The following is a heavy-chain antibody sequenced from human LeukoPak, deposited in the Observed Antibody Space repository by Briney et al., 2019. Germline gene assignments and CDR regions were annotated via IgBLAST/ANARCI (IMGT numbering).Heavy chain of an antibody. D-gene: IGHD2-2*01. CDR1: GFTFSSYG. CDR2: IWYDGSNK. V-gene: IGHV3-33*01. CDR3: ARASLGYCSSTSCYEPGDAFDI. J-gene: IGHJ3*02. Sequence: PGGSLRLSCAASGFTFSSYGMHWVRQAPGKGLEWVAVIWYDGSNKYYADSVKDRFTISRDNSKNTLYLQMNSLRAEDTAVYYCARASLGYCSSTSCYEPGDAFDIWGQGTMVTVSS.